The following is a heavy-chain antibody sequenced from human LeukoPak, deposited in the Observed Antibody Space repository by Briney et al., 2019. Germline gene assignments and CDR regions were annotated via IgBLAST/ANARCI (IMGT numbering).Heavy chain of an antibody. CDR2: INSDGSST. CDR3: AARKVRGVWFYLDY. V-gene: IGHV3-74*01. D-gene: IGHD3-10*01. J-gene: IGHJ4*02. CDR1: GFTFSSYW. Sequence: GGSLRLSCAASGFTFSSYWMHWVRQAPGKGLVWVSRINSDGSSTSYADSVKGRFAISTDNSKNTLYLQMNSLRVEDTAVYFCAARKVRGVWFYLDYWGQGTLVTVSS.